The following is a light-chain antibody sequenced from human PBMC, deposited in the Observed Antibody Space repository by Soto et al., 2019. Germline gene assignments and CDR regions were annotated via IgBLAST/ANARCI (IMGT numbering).Light chain of an antibody. V-gene: IGKV3-20*01. CDR2: GAS. CDR3: QQYDVLPSLT. CDR1: QSVSTNY. J-gene: IGKJ4*01. Sequence: EIVLTQSPGTLSLSPGDRATLSCRASQSVSTNYLAWYQQKPGQAPRILIYGASSRATGIPDRFSGSGSGTDFTLTISRLEPEDFAVYYCQQYDVLPSLTFGGGTK.